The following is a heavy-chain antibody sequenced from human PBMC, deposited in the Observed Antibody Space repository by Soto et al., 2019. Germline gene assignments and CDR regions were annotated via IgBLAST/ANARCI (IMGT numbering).Heavy chain of an antibody. CDR1: GFTFANYA. Sequence: EVRLVESGGGPVESGRSLRLSCSGFGFTFANYALTWVRQAPGKGLEWLGFISSEANGGTTDYAAFLRGRATISRDDSKGIAYLEIKRLQSDDTAIYYRTRFYYEDRGYFVYWGQGTRVAVSS. V-gene: IGHV3-49*04. CDR3: TRFYYEDRGYFVY. D-gene: IGHD3-22*01. CDR2: ISSEANGGTT. J-gene: IGHJ4*02.